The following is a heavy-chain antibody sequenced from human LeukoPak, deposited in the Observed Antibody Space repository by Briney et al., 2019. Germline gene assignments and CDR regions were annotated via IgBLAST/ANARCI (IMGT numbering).Heavy chain of an antibody. CDR3: TRDSGSHYGRFDP. V-gene: IGHV1-2*02. J-gene: IGHJ5*02. CDR2: MNPNRGDT. Sequence: GASVKVSCKASGYTFSDYTIHWVRQAPGQGLEGMGWMNPNRGDTKYPWKCEGRVTLTRDTYINTAYIELSRLRSDDTAVYYCTRDSGSHYGRFDPWGQETLVTVSS. CDR1: GYTFSDYT. D-gene: IGHD1-26*01.